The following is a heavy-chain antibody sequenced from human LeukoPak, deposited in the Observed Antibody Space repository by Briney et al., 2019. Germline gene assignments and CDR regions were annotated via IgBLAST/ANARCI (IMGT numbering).Heavy chain of an antibody. CDR1: GYSFTSYW. V-gene: IGHV5-51*01. J-gene: IGHJ6*03. D-gene: IGHD2-21*01. CDR3: ARHGVVVIARGDYYYCMDV. Sequence: GESLKISCKGSGYSFTSYWIGWVRQMPGKGLEWMGIIYPGDSDSRYSPSFQGQVTISADKSISTAYLQWSSLKASDTAMYYCARHGVVVIARGDYYYCMDVWGKGTTVTVSS. CDR2: IYPGDSDS.